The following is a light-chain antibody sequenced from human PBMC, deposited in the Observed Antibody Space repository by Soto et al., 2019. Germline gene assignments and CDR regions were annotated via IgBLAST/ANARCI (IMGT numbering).Light chain of an antibody. CDR1: QSVGSS. V-gene: IGKV3-15*01. J-gene: IGKJ4*01. CDR2: GAS. Sequence: ETVMTQSTATLSVSPGEGATLSCRASQSVGSSLAWYQQKPGQAPRRVIYGASVSATGTPARFSGSWSGTEFTLTISSLQSEDFAVYYCQQYKSWPPVTFGGGTTVEI. CDR3: QQYKSWPPVT.